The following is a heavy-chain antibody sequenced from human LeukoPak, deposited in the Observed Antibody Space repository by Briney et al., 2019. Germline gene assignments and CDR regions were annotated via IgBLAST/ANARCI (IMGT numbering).Heavy chain of an antibody. CDR1: GFTLSSYS. V-gene: IGHV3-48*02. CDR2: SGSSGTPI. D-gene: IGHD1-26*01. Sequence: GGSLRLSCAASGFTLSSYSMSWVRQAPGKGLEWVSYSGSSGTPISYADSVRGRFTISRDNAKNSLYLQLNSLRDEDTAVYYCARGGASYRRNFDYWGQGALVTVSS. J-gene: IGHJ4*02. CDR3: ARGGASYRRNFDY.